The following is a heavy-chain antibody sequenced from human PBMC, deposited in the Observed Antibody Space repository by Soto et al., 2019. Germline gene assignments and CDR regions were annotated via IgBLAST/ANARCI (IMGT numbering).Heavy chain of an antibody. J-gene: IGHJ6*02. Sequence: QVQLQESGPGLVKPSETLSLTCTVSGDSVSSSYYYWGWIRQPPGKGLEWIGSIFYSGRTYYNPSLKSRVTISVDTSKNQFSLKLSSVTAADTAVYYCARRGSSRQIYHYGMDVWGPGTTVTVSS. CDR3: ARRGSSRQIYHYGMDV. V-gene: IGHV4-39*01. CDR1: GDSVSSSYYY. D-gene: IGHD6-13*01. CDR2: IFYSGRT.